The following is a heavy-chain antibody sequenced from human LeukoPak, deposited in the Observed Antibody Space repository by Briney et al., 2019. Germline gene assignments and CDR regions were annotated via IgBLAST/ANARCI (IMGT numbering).Heavy chain of an antibody. CDR1: GFTFSHYA. J-gene: IGHJ6*04. CDR3: AKRRGDV. Sequence: PGGSLRLSCVVSGFTFSHYAMTWVRQAPGKGLEWVSSISNSGDDTDYADSVKGRFTVSRDNSENSLYLQMNGLGVEDTAVYYCAKRRGDVWGKGTTVTVSS. V-gene: IGHV3-23*01. CDR2: ISNSGDDT.